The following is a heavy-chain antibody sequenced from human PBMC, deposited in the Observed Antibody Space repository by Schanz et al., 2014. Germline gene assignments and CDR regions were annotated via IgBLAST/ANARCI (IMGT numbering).Heavy chain of an antibody. CDR3: ARGRGFYDY. CDR2: INPNSGTT. CDR1: GGTFSTYP. Sequence: QVQLVQSWAEVKGPGASVKVSCKASGGTFSTYPINWLRQAPGQGLEWMGRINPNSGTTNYAQKFQGWVTMTRDTSISTAYMELSSLTSEDTAVHYCARGRGFYDYWGQGTLVTVSS. D-gene: IGHD3-10*01. V-gene: IGHV1-2*04. J-gene: IGHJ4*02.